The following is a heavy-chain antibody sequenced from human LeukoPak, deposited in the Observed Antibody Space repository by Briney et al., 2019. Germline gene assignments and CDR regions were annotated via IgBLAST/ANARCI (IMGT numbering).Heavy chain of an antibody. CDR3: ARSPRGSGSSTLLGVAFDL. CDR1: GFTFNSYP. Sequence: PGGSLRLSCAASGFTFNSYPMNWVRQAPGRGLEWVSFISTSSSYIYYGDSVKGRFTVSRDNAKNSLYLQMNSLSPEDTAVYYCARSPRGSGSSTLLGVAFDLWGQGTMVSVSS. CDR2: ISTSSSYI. J-gene: IGHJ3*01. V-gene: IGHV3-21*01. D-gene: IGHD3-10*01.